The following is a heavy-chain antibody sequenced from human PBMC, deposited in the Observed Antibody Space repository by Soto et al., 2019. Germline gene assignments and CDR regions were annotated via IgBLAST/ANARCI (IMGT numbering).Heavy chain of an antibody. D-gene: IGHD5-12*01. J-gene: IGHJ4*02. V-gene: IGHV4-30-2*06. CDR3: ARGGGYDSFDS. CDR2: IAHVETT. Sequence: VSGVTISYGGYSWTWTRQSPVKGLELLGYIAHVETTYYHPSFQSGLSLSIDRNRNQFSLSLSCTTAADKAVYYCARGGGYDSFDSWGQGTQVTVCS. CDR1: GVTISYGGYS.